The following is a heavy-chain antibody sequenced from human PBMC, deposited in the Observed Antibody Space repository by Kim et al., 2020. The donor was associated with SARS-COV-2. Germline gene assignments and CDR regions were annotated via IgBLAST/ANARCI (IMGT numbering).Heavy chain of an antibody. CDR1: GFTFSSYD. Sequence: GGSLRLSCAASGFTFSSYDMHWVRQATGKGLEWVSAIGTAGDTYYPGSVKGRFTISRENAKNSLYLQMNSLRAGDTAVYYCARVPLAAAGTRLWYFDYWGQGTLVTVSS. CDR2: IGTAGDT. V-gene: IGHV3-13*01. J-gene: IGHJ4*02. D-gene: IGHD6-13*01. CDR3: ARVPLAAAGTRLWYFDY.